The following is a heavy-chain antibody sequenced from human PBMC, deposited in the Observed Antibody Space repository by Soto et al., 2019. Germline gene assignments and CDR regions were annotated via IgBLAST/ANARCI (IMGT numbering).Heavy chain of an antibody. D-gene: IGHD4-17*01. CDR3: ARGDYGDYPFDY. Sequence: QVQLVQSGAEVKKPGSSVKVSCKASGGTFSTYAVTWVRQAPGQGLEWMGGIIPVFDTVNYAQKFQGRVTITEDESTSTAYMELSSLRSEDTAVYYCARGDYGDYPFDYWGQGTLITVSS. CDR2: IIPVFDTV. V-gene: IGHV1-69*12. CDR1: GGTFSTYA. J-gene: IGHJ4*02.